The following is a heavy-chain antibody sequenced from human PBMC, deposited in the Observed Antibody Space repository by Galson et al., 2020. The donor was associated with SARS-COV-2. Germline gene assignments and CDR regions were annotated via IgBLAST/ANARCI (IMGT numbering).Heavy chain of an antibody. CDR3: AKDQGIDYGDRLVN. D-gene: IGHD4-17*01. CDR2: ISGSGGST. Sequence: GGSLRLSCAASGFTFTRYALTWVRHAPGKGLEWVSAISGSGGSTYYADSVKGRYTISRDNYRNTLYLQMNSLRAEDTAVYYGAKDQGIDYGDRLVNGGQGALVTVSS. V-gene: IGHV3-23*01. CDR1: GFTFTRYA. J-gene: IGHJ4*02.